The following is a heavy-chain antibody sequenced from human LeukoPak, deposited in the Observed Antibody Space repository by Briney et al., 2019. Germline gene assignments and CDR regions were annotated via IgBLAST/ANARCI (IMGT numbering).Heavy chain of an antibody. Sequence: SETLSLTCTVSGGSISSYYWSWIRQPRGKGLEWIGYIYYSGSTNYNPSLKSRVTISVDTSKNQFSLKLSSVTAADTAVYYCAILGAARGYWGQGTLVTVSS. CDR3: AILGAARGY. J-gene: IGHJ4*02. V-gene: IGHV4-59*01. CDR1: GGSISSYY. D-gene: IGHD2-15*01. CDR2: IYYSGST.